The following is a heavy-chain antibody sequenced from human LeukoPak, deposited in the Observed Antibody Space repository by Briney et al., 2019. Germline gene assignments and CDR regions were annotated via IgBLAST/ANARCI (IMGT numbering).Heavy chain of an antibody. CDR2: IYYSGST. J-gene: IGHJ4*02. CDR1: GGSTSTYY. D-gene: IGHD3-22*01. CDR3: ARIPTGGSGYYSMDY. Sequence: PSETLSLTCTVSGGSTSTYYWSWIRQPPGKGLEWIGYIYYSGSTSYNPSLKSRVTISVDTSNNHFSLKLSSVIAADTAVYYCARIPTGGSGYYSMDYWGQGTLVTVSS. V-gene: IGHV4-59*01.